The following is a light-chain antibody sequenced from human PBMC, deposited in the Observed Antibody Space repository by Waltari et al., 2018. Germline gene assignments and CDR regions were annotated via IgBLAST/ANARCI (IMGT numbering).Light chain of an antibody. J-gene: IGLJ3*02. Sequence: QSALTKPPSASGSPGQSVTISCTGTSSDVGGYHHVPWYQHHPGKAPKFMIYEVSKRPSGVPDRFSGSKSGNTASLTVSGLQAEDEADYYCSSYAGSNTWVFGGGTKLTVL. CDR3: SSYAGSNTWV. CDR2: EVS. V-gene: IGLV2-8*01. CDR1: SSDVGGYHH.